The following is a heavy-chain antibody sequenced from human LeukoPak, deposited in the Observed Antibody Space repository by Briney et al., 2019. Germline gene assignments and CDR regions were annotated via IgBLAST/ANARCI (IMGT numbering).Heavy chain of an antibody. V-gene: IGHV4-59*12. CDR2: IYYSGST. Sequence: SETLSLTCTVSDGSISSYYWSWIRQPPGKGLEWIGYIYYSGSTNYNPSLKSRVTISVDTSKNQFSLYLSSVTAADTAVYYCARIPSGSYNQYDYWGQGTLVTVSS. CDR3: ARIPSGSYNQYDY. CDR1: DGSISSYY. J-gene: IGHJ4*02. D-gene: IGHD1-26*01.